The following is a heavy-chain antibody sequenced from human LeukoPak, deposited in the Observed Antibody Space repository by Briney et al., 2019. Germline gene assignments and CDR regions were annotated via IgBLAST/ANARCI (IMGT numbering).Heavy chain of an antibody. CDR2: IYYSGST. Sequence: SETLSLTCTVSGGSISSYYWSWIRQPPGKGLEWIGYIYYSGSTKYNPSLKSRVTISVDTSKNQFSLRLSSVTAADTAVYYCARYPFDGYNYFFDYWGQGTLVTVSS. J-gene: IGHJ4*02. CDR3: ARYPFDGYNYFFDY. D-gene: IGHD5-24*01. CDR1: GGSISSYY. V-gene: IGHV4-59*01.